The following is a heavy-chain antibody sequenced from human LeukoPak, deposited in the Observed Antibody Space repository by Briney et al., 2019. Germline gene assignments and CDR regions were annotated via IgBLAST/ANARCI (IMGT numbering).Heavy chain of an antibody. CDR1: GFTFGDYA. V-gene: IGHV3-21*01. CDR3: ARGPDAFDI. J-gene: IGHJ3*02. CDR2: ISSSSSYI. Sequence: PGGSLRLSCTASGFTFGDYAMSWFRQAPGKGLEWVSSISSSSSYIYYADSVKGRFAISRDNAKNSLYLQMNSLRAEDTAVYYCARGPDAFDIWGQGTMVTVSS.